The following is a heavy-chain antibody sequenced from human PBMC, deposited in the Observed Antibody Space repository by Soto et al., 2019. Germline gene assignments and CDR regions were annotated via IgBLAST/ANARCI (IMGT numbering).Heavy chain of an antibody. V-gene: IGHV1-18*01. CDR2: ISAHNGNT. Sequence: QVHLVQSGAEVKKPGASVKVSCKGSGYAFTTYGITWVRQAPGQGLEWMGWISAHNGNTNYAQKLAGRVTGTRDTSTSTAYMELRSLRSDDTAVYYCARGRYGDYWGQGALVTVSS. CDR3: ARGRYGDY. J-gene: IGHJ4*02. D-gene: IGHD1-1*01. CDR1: GYAFTTYG.